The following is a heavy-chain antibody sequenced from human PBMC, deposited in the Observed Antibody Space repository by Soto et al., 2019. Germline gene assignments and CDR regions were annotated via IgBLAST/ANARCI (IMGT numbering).Heavy chain of an antibody. CDR1: GLTFSSYG. CDR2: IWYDGSNK. D-gene: IGHD2-21*02. Sequence: PVGALILSCAASGLTFSSYGLHWVRQAPGKGLEWGAVIWYDGSNKYYADSVKGRFTISRDNSKNTLYLQMNSLRAEDTAVYFCARVNGGGDCYSLCYLDYWGQGTLVTVSS. V-gene: IGHV3-33*01. CDR3: ARVNGGGDCYSLCYLDY. J-gene: IGHJ4*02.